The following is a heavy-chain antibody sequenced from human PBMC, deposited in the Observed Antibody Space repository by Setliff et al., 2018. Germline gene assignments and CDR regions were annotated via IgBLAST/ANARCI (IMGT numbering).Heavy chain of an antibody. CDR3: AGGRRYDYGWDFDY. CDR2: IGHTGSI. CDR1: GYSISSGYI. J-gene: IGHJ4*02. V-gene: IGHV4-38-2*02. Sequence: SETLSLTCTVSGYSISSGYIWGWSRQPPGKGLEWVGNIGHTGSINYNPSLKSRLTIPRDTSKNQVSLKLTSVTAADTAVYYCAGGRRYDYGWDFDYWGQGTLVTVSS. D-gene: IGHD4-17*01.